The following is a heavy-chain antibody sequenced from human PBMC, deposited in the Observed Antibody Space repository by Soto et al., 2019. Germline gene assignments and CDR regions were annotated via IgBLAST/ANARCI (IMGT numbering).Heavy chain of an antibody. CDR1: GGSFCGYY. D-gene: IGHD6-19*01. CDR2: INHSGST. V-gene: IGHV4-34*01. J-gene: IGHJ5*02. Sequence: SETLSLTCAVYGGSFCGYYWSWIRQPPGKGLEWIGEINHSGSTNYNPSLKSRVTISVDTSKNQFSLKLSSVTAADTAVYYCASGIAVAGTRWFDPWGQGTLVTVSS. CDR3: ASGIAVAGTRWFDP.